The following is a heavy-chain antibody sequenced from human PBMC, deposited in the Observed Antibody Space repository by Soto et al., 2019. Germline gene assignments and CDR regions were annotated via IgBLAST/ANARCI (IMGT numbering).Heavy chain of an antibody. CDR1: GGIFGSHG. CDR3: VRDRRIYYSDPHDEFVASDYEV. Sequence: QVQLIQSEAEVKTPGSSVRVSCTASGGIFGSHGFSWVRQAPGQRLEWVGGFIPIFRTLTYTEKFQARVRIAADETTNTVYLDLSSLTSEDTAVYYCVRDRRIYYSDPHDEFVASDYEVWGHGTMVSVSS. J-gene: IGHJ3*01. CDR2: FIPIFRTL. V-gene: IGHV1-69*01. D-gene: IGHD3-22*01.